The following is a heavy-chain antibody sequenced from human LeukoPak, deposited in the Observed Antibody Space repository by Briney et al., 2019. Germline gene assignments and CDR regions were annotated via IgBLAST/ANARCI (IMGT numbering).Heavy chain of an antibody. CDR2: IKSKTDGGTT. CDR1: GFTFSNAW. J-gene: IGHJ6*03. D-gene: IGHD3-22*01. CDR3: TTAATTTIDYYYYMDV. Sequence: PGGSLRLSCAASGFTFSNAWMSWVRQAPGKGLEWVGRIKSKTDGGTTDYPAPVKGRFTISRDDSKNTLYLQMNSLKTEDTAVYYCTTAATTTIDYYYYMDVWGKGTTVTVSS. V-gene: IGHV3-15*01.